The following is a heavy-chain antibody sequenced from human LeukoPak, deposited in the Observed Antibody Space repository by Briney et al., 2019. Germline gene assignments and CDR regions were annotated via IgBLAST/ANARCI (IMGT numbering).Heavy chain of an antibody. D-gene: IGHD1-20*01. V-gene: IGHV4-39*07. CDR2: IQYGGST. CDR3: ARVEFITGTTCFDY. CDR1: GGSISSSAYH. Sequence: ASETLSLTCTVSGGSISSSAYHWGWIRQPPGKGLEWIGSIQYGGSTYYNPSLKSRVTISVDTSKNQFSLKLSSVTAADTAVYYCARVEFITGTTCFDYWGQGTLVTVSS. J-gene: IGHJ4*02.